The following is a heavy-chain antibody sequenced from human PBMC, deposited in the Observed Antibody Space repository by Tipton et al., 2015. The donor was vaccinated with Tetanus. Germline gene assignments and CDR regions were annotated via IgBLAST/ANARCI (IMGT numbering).Heavy chain of an antibody. Sequence: LRLSCTVSGGSISSYYWSWIRQPAGKGLEWIGRIYTSGSTNYNPSLKSRVTMSVDTSKNQFSLKLSSVTAADTAVYYCARDQELLGYYYGMDVWGQGTTVTVSS. CDR3: ARDQELLGYYYGMDV. CDR2: IYTSGST. V-gene: IGHV4-4*07. D-gene: IGHD1-26*01. CDR1: GGSISSYY. J-gene: IGHJ6*02.